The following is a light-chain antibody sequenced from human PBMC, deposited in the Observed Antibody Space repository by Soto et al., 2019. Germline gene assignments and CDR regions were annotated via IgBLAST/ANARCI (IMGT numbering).Light chain of an antibody. V-gene: IGKV3-20*01. CDR1: QSVSSNY. Sequence: EIVLTQSPDTLSLSPGERATLSCRASQSVSSNYLAWYQQKPGQAPRLLIYVASSRATGIPDRFSGSGSGTDFTLTISRLEPEDFEVYYCQQYGSSPRTFGQGTKVDIK. CDR2: VAS. J-gene: IGKJ1*01. CDR3: QQYGSSPRT.